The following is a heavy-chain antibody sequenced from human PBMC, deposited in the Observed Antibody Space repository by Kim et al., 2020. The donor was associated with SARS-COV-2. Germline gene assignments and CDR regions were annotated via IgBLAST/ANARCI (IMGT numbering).Heavy chain of an antibody. CDR2: IIPIFGTA. Sequence: SVKVSCKASGGTFSSYAISWVRQAPGQGLEWMGGIIPIFGTANYAQKFQGRVTTTADESTSTAYMELSSLRSEDTAVYYCARAFTDIVATLPITPSGNFAFDIWGQGTMVTVSS. CDR3: ARAFTDIVATLPITPSGNFAFDI. V-gene: IGHV1-69*13. J-gene: IGHJ3*02. CDR1: GGTFSSYA. D-gene: IGHD5-12*01.